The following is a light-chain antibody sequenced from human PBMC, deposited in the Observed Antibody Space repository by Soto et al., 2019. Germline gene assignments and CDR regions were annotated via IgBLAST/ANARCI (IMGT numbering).Light chain of an antibody. J-gene: IGKJ4*01. CDR3: QQYNNLPPVT. Sequence: EILMTQSPATLSVSPGERATLSCRASQSVSSNLAWYQQKPGQAPRLLIYGASTRATGIPARFSGSGSGTEFTLTISSLQSEDFAVYYCQQYNNLPPVTFGGGTKVEIK. CDR1: QSVSSN. V-gene: IGKV3-15*01. CDR2: GAS.